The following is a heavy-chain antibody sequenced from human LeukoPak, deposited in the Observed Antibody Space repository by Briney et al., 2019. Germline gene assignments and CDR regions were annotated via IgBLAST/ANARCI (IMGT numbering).Heavy chain of an antibody. J-gene: IGHJ4*02. CDR1: GGSISSSY. Sequence: SETLSLTCTVSGGSISSSYWSWIRQPPGKGLEWIGYIYYSGSTYYNPSLKSRVTISLDTSKNQFSLKLSSVTAADTAVYYCARDSYNWNDVLNFDYWGQGTLVTVSS. D-gene: IGHD1-1*01. CDR2: IYYSGST. V-gene: IGHV4-59*12. CDR3: ARDSYNWNDVLNFDY.